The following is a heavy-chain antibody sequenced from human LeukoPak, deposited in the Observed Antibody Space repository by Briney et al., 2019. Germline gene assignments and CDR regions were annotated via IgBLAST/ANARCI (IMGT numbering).Heavy chain of an antibody. V-gene: IGHV4-59*08. CDR1: GGSISSYY. CDR3: ARQVRYSSSFDY. CDR2: IYYSGST. J-gene: IGHJ4*02. D-gene: IGHD6-13*01. Sequence: PSETLSLTCTVSGGSISSYYWSWIRRPPGKGLEWIGYIYYSGSTNYNPSLKSRVTISLATSKNQFSLNLSSVTAADTAVYYCARQVRYSSSFDYWGQGTLVTVSS.